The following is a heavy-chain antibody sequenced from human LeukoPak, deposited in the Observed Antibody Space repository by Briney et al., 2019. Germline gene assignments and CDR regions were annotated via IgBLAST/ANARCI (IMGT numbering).Heavy chain of an antibody. V-gene: IGHV3-53*01. CDR1: GFTVSSNY. CDR2: IYSANST. CDR3: ARDLAV. J-gene: IGHJ4*01. Sequence: PGGSLRLSCAASGFTVSSNYMNWVRQAPGKGLEWVSVIYSANSTHYADSVKGRFTISRGNSKNTLYLQMNSLRAEDTAVYYCARDLAVWGHGTLVTVSS. D-gene: IGHD6-19*01.